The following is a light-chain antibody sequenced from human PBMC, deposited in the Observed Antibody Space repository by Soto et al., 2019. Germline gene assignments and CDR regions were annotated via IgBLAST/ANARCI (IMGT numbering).Light chain of an antibody. V-gene: IGLV1-44*01. CDR3: ATWDDNVKSPV. CDR2: TNS. J-gene: IGLJ2*01. CDR1: ASNIGSNF. Sequence: QSVLTQPPSASGPPGQRVTISCSGRASNIGSNFVSWYQVGPGTAPKLLIYTNSHRPSGVPDRFSGSRSGTSASLDISGLQSDDEADYSCATWDDNVKSPVFGGGTKLTVL.